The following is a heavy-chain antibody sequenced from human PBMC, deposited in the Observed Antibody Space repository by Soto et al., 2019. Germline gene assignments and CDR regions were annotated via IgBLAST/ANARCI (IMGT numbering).Heavy chain of an antibody. V-gene: IGHV4-31*03. Sequence: TLSLTCTVSGGSVNNNAYSWTWIRQHPGKGPECIGHISSSGRASYSPSLKSRVAISLDASKNQFSLKLHSVIAADTAVYYCASGNAWGVILAYWGQGTLVTVSS. D-gene: IGHD3-16*02. CDR2: ISSSGRA. CDR1: GGSVNNNAYS. CDR3: ASGNAWGVILAY. J-gene: IGHJ4*02.